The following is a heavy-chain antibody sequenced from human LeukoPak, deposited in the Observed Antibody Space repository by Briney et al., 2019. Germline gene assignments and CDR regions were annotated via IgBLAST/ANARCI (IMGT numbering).Heavy chain of an antibody. J-gene: IGHJ4*02. V-gene: IGHV3-30*04. CDR3: ARGYYYDSSGYYR. CDR1: GFTFSSYA. Sequence: GGSLRLSCAASGFTFSSYAMHWVRQAPGKGLEWVAVISYDGSNKYYADSVKGRFTISRDNSKNTLYLQMNSLRAEDTAVYYCARGYYYDSSGYYRWGQGTLVTVSS. D-gene: IGHD3-22*01. CDR2: ISYDGSNK.